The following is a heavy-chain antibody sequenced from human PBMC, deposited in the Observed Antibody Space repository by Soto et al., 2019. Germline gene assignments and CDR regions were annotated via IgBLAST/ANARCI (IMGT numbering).Heavy chain of an antibody. CDR1: GYTFSDSA. J-gene: IGHJ4*02. D-gene: IGHD1-26*01. Sequence: EVQLVESGGGLVQPGGSPKLSCAASGYTFSDSALHWVRQASGKGLEWVGRIRSKANNYATVYAESVKGRFTISRDDSKNTAYLQMNSLKTEDTAVYYCARLWSEREPNFDYWGQGTLVSVSS. CDR3: ARLWSEREPNFDY. V-gene: IGHV3-73*02. CDR2: IRSKANNYAT.